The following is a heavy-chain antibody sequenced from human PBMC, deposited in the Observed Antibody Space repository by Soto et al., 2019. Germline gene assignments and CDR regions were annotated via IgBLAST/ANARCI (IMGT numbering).Heavy chain of an antibody. D-gene: IGHD2-21*02. CDR2: IYYSGST. Sequence: ASEMQCLRYSVSGGSIIGYGCSWILQPPGKVLEWIGYIYYSGSTNYNPSLKSRVTISVDTSKNQFSLKLSSLTATDTAVYYCARASGGHSGWGNWSDPWGQGTLVTVYS. J-gene: IGHJ5*02. V-gene: IGHV4-59*08. CDR1: GGSIIGYG. CDR3: ARASGGHSGWGNWSDP.